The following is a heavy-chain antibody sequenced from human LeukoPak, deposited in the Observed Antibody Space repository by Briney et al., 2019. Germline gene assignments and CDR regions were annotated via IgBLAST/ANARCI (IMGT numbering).Heavy chain of an antibody. CDR3: ARSRGRGSYGRVWFDP. J-gene: IGHJ5*02. Sequence: GASVKVSCKASGYTFIGYYMHWVRQAPGQGLEWMGWINPNSGGTNYAQKFQGRVTMTRDTSISTVYMELSRLRSDDTAVYYCARSRGRGSYGRVWFDPWGQGTLVTVSS. V-gene: IGHV1-2*02. CDR2: INPNSGGT. CDR1: GYTFIGYY. D-gene: IGHD1-26*01.